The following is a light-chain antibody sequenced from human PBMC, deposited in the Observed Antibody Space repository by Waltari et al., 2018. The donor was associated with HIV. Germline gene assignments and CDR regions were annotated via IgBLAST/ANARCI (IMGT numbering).Light chain of an antibody. V-gene: IGLV1-47*01. Sequence: QSVLTQPPSASGTPGQRVTISCSGSSSNIGSNYVYWYRQLPGTAPKLLIYRSNHGPSGVPDRFSGSKSGTSASLAISGLRSENEADYYCAAWDASLSVWVFGGGTKLTVL. CDR1: SSNIGSNY. CDR3: AAWDASLSVWV. CDR2: RSN. J-gene: IGLJ3*02.